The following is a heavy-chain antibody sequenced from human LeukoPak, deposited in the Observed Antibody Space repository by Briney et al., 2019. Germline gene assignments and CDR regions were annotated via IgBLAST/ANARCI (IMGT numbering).Heavy chain of an antibody. CDR1: GYSFTSYW. Sequence: TRGESLRISCKGSGYSFTSYWIGWVRQLPGKGLEWMGIIYPGDSDTRYSPSFQGQVTISADKSISTAYLQWSSLKASDTAMYYCARYYYDSSGYPDFDYWGQGTLVTVSS. CDR3: ARYYYDSSGYPDFDY. V-gene: IGHV5-51*01. J-gene: IGHJ4*02. CDR2: IYPGDSDT. D-gene: IGHD3-22*01.